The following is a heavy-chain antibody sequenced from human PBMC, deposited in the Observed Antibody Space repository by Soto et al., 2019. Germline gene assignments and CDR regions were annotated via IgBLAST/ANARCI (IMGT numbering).Heavy chain of an antibody. CDR3: ARESQSSGWSWFDY. Sequence: QVQLVQSGAEVKKPGASVKVSCKASGYTFNRYGLSWVRQAPGQGLEWMGWISAYNGNTNYAQKFQGRVTMTTATSTSTAYMELTSLTSDDTAVYYCARESQSSGWSWFDYWGQGTLVTVSS. D-gene: IGHD6-19*01. J-gene: IGHJ4*02. V-gene: IGHV1-18*01. CDR2: ISAYNGNT. CDR1: GYTFNRYG.